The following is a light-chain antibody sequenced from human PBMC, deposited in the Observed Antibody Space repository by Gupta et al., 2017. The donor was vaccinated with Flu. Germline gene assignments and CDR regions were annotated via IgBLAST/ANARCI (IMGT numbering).Light chain of an antibody. Sequence: DIQMTQSPSSVSASVGDRVTITCRASQRISSWLAWYQQKPGKAPKLLIYAASSLQSGVPSRFSGSQSGTDFTLTISSLQPEDFATYYCQQANSFPLTFGEGTKIEIK. CDR1: QRISSW. CDR2: AAS. V-gene: IGKV1-12*01. CDR3: QQANSFPLT. J-gene: IGKJ2*01.